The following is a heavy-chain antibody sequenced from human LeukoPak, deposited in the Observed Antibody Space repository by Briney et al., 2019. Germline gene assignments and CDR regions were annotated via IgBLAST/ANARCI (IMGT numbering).Heavy chain of an antibody. CDR1: GGTFSSYT. D-gene: IGHD6-13*01. CDR3: ARDMGIIAAAAAFDY. CDR2: TIPILGIA. V-gene: IGHV1-69*04. Sequence: GASVKVSCKASGGTFSSYTISWVRQAPGQGLEWMGRTIPILGIANYAQKFQGRVTITADKSTSTAYMELSSLRSEDTAVYYCARDMGIIAAAAAFDYWGRGTLVTVSS. J-gene: IGHJ4*02.